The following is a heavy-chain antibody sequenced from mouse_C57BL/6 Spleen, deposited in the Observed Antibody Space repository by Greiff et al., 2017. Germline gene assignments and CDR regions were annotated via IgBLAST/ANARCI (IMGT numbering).Heavy chain of an antibody. CDR2: ISDGGSYT. J-gene: IGHJ1*03. V-gene: IGHV5-4*03. CDR3: ARGLTTVVARYWYFDV. CDR1: GFTFSSYA. Sequence: EVNLVESGGGLVKPGGSLKLSCAASGFTFSSYAMSWVRQTPEKRLEWVATISDGGSYTYYPDNVKGRFTISRDNAKNNLYLQMSHLKSEDTAMYYCARGLTTVVARYWYFDVWGTGTTVTVSS. D-gene: IGHD1-1*01.